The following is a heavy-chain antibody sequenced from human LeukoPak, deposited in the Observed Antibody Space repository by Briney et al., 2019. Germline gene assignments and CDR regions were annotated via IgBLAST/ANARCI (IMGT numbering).Heavy chain of an antibody. CDR2: ISSSGSTI. V-gene: IGHV3-11*01. CDR1: GFTFSDYY. J-gene: IGHJ4*02. D-gene: IGHD2-2*01. Sequence: GGSLRLSCAASGFTFSDYYMSCIRQAPGGGLECVSYISSSGSTIYYADSVKGRFTISRDNAKNSLYLQMNSLRAEDTAVYYCASSVVPAANRYWGQGALVTVSS. CDR3: ASSVVPAANRY.